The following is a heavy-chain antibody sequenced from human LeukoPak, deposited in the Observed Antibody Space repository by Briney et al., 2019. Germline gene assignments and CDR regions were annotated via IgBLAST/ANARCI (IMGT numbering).Heavy chain of an antibody. J-gene: IGHJ4*02. CDR2: IYSGGST. CDR3: ARHSGSYYLFDF. V-gene: IGHV3-66*04. D-gene: IGHD1-26*01. Sequence: GGSLRLSCVASGFTSSRFAISWVRQAPGKGLEWVSVIYSGGSTYYADSVKGRFTISRDNSKNTLYLQMNSLRAEDTAVYYCARHSGSYYLFDFWGQGTLVTVSS. CDR1: GFTSSRFA.